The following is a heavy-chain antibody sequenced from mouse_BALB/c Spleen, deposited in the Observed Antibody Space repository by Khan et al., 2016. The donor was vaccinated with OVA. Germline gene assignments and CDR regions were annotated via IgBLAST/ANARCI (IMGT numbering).Heavy chain of an antibody. V-gene: IGHV5-17*02. CDR3: ASDSNFDY. CDR2: ISSGSSTI. J-gene: IGHJ2*01. CDR1: GFTFSRFG. Sequence: VQLKESGGGLVQPGGSRKLSCAASGFTFSRFGMHWVRQAPEKGLEWVAYISSGSSTIYYADTVKGRFTISRDNPKNTLFLQMTSLRSEDTAMYYCASDSNFDYWGQGTTLTVSS.